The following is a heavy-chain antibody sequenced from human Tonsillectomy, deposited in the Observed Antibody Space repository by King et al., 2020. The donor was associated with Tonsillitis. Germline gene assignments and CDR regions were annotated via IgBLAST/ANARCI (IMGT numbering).Heavy chain of an antibody. Sequence: QLVQSGAEVKKPGASVKVSCKASGYPFTDYYMHWVRQAPGQGLEWMGWIHPNRGGTHYAQKFKGRVTMTRDTSISTAYMELSRLRSDDTAVYYGAKEISDFWSGFYGELDFWGQGTLVTVSS. CDR3: AKEISDFWSGFYGELDF. D-gene: IGHD3-3*01. J-gene: IGHJ4*02. V-gene: IGHV1-2*02. CDR2: IHPNRGGT. CDR1: GYPFTDYY.